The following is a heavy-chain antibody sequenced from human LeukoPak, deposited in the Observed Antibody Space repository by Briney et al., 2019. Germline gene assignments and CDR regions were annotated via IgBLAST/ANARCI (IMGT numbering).Heavy chain of an antibody. CDR3: ARAVVGSGYDYFDY. Sequence: PGGSLGLSCAASGFTFGNYNMNWVRQAPGKGLEWVSFISSGGSYIYYTDSVKGRFTISRDNAENSLFLQMNSLRAEDTAVYFCARAVVGSGYDYFDYWGQGTLVTVSS. V-gene: IGHV3-21*01. D-gene: IGHD5-12*01. CDR1: GFTFGNYN. CDR2: ISSGGSYI. J-gene: IGHJ4*02.